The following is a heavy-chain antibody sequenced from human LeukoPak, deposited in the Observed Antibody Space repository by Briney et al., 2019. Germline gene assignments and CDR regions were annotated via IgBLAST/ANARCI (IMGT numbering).Heavy chain of an antibody. CDR3: ARYYFESSGYYRFDY. CDR1: GFSLSTSGMC. CDR2: IDWDDDK. Sequence: SGPALVKPTQTLTLTCTFSGFSLSTSGMCVSWIRQPPGKALEWLARIDWDDDKYYSTSLKTRLTISKDTSKNQVVLTMTNMDPVDTATFYCARYYFESSGYYRFDYWGQGTLVTVSS. J-gene: IGHJ4*02. D-gene: IGHD3-22*01. V-gene: IGHV2-70*11.